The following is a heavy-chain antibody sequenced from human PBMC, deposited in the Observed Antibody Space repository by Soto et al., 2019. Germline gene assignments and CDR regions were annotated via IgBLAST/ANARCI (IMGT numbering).Heavy chain of an antibody. Sequence: EVQLVESGGGLVKPGGSLRLSCAASGFTFSNAWMNWVRQAPGKGLEWVGRIKSKTDGGTTDYAAPVKGRFTISRDDSKNTLYLQMNSLKTEDTAVYYCTTGPWGYCSGGSCPPDYWGQGTLVTVSS. CDR1: GFTFSNAW. CDR2: IKSKTDGGTT. D-gene: IGHD2-15*01. J-gene: IGHJ4*02. CDR3: TTGPWGYCSGGSCPPDY. V-gene: IGHV3-15*07.